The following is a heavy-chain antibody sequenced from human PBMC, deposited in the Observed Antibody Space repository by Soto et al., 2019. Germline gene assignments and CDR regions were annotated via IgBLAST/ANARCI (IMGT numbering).Heavy chain of an antibody. Sequence: SQTLSLTCAISGASVSSNSAGWNWIRQTPSRSLEKLGRTYNKSKWFINYEESVKSRITINPDTSKNQFSLQLDSLTAEDKAVYYCARGSWDDVSGHYYMDVWGKGNKVTVYS. CDR3: ARGSWDDVSGHYYMDV. D-gene: IGHD1-1*01. CDR2: TYNKSKWFI. J-gene: IGHJ6*03. CDR1: GASVSSNSAG. V-gene: IGHV6-1*01.